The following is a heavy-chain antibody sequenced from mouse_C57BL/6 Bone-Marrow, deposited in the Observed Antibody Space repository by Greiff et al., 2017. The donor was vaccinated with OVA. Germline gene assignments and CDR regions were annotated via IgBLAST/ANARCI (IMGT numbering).Heavy chain of an antibody. Sequence: QVQLKESGAELVKPGASVKMSCKASGYTFTTYPIEWMKQNHGKSLEWIGNFHPYNDDTKYNEKFKGKATLTVEKASSTVYLELSRLTSDDSAVYYCAREGDYDGYSHFDYWGQGTTLTVSS. J-gene: IGHJ2*01. CDR2: FHPYNDDT. CDR3: AREGDYDGYSHFDY. V-gene: IGHV1-47*01. CDR1: GYTFTTYP. D-gene: IGHD2-3*01.